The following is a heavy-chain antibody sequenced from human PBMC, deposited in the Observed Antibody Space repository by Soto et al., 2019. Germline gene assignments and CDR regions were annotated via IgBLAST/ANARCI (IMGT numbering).Heavy chain of an antibody. CDR3: AKDRGAAAGYKSYFDY. CDR1: GFTFDDYA. J-gene: IGHJ4*02. Sequence: GGSLRLSCAASGFTFDDYAMHWVRQAPGKGLEWVSGISWNSGSIGYADSVKGRFTISRDNAKNSLYLQMNSLRAEDTALYYCAKDRGAAAGYKSYFDYWGQGTLVTVSS. D-gene: IGHD6-13*01. CDR2: ISWNSGSI. V-gene: IGHV3-9*01.